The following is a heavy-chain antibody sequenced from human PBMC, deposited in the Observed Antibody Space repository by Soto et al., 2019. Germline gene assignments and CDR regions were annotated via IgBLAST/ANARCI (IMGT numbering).Heavy chain of an antibody. CDR3: ARGLRGYCSGGSCYHYYFDY. J-gene: IGHJ4*02. CDR2: IYYSGST. V-gene: IGHV4-31*03. D-gene: IGHD2-15*01. CDR1: GGSISSGGYY. Sequence: PSETPSLTCTVSGGSISSGGYYWSWIRQHPGKGLEWIGYIYYSGSTYYNPSLKSRVTISVDTSKNQFSLKLSSVTASDTAVYYCARGLRGYCSGGSCYHYYFDYWGQGTLVTVSS.